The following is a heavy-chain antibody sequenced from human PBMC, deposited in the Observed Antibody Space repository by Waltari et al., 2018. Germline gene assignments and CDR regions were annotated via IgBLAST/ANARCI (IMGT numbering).Heavy chain of an antibody. V-gene: IGHV4-39*01. CDR1: GGSISSSSYY. D-gene: IGHD2-2*01. CDR3: ARQEGGIVVVPAPDY. CDR2: IYYSGST. Sequence: QLQLQESGPGLVKPSETLSLTCTVSGGSISSSSYYWGWIRQPPGKGLEWIGRIYYSGSTYYNPSRKSRVTISVDTSKNQFSLKLSSVTAADTAVYYCARQEGGIVVVPAPDYWGQGTLVTVSS. J-gene: IGHJ4*02.